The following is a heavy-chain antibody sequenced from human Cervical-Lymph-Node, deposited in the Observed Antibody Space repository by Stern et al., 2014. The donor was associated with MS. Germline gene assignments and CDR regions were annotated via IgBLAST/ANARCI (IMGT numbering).Heavy chain of an antibody. CDR3: AREMASGYDLPDY. J-gene: IGHJ4*02. V-gene: IGHV1-2*02. CDR1: GYTFTGYY. Sequence: VQLVESGAEVKKPGASVKVSCKASGYTFTGYYMHWGRPAPGQGLEWMGWINPKGGGTNYAQKFQGRVTMTRDTSISTAYMELNRLRSDDTAVYYCAREMASGYDLPDYWGQGTLVIVSS. D-gene: IGHD5-12*01. CDR2: INPKGGGT.